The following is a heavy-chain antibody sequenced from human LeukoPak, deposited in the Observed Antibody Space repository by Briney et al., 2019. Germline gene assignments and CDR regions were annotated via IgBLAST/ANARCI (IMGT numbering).Heavy chain of an antibody. Sequence: GGSLRLSCAASGFTFSSYGMHWVRQAPGRGLEWVAVISYDGTDKYYAASVKGRFTISRDNSNNTLYLQMNSLRAEDTAVYYCAKARSSYYGLFDYWGQGTLVTVSS. CDR2: ISYDGTDK. CDR1: GFTFSSYG. V-gene: IGHV3-30*18. CDR3: AKARSSYYGLFDY. D-gene: IGHD1-26*01. J-gene: IGHJ4*02.